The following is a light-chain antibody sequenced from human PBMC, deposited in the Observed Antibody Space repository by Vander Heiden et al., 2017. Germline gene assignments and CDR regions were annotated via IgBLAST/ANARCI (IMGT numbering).Light chain of an antibody. V-gene: IGKV2-28*01. J-gene: IGKJ1*01. CDR1: QSLLHSNGYNY. CDR3: MQALQTPPT. CDR2: LGS. Sequence: DIVVTQSPLSLPVTPGEPASISCRSSQSLLHSNGYNYLDWYLQKSGQSPQLLIYLGSNRASGVPDRFSGSGSGTDFTLKISRVEAEDVGIYYCMQALQTPPTFGQGTKVEIK.